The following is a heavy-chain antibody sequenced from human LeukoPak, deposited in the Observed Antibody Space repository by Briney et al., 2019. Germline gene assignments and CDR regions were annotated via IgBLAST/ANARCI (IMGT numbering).Heavy chain of an antibody. CDR3: ARDSSSYQ. CDR1: GFTFSTYW. Sequence: GGSLRLSCAASGFTFSTYWMSWVRQAPGKGLEWVANIKEDGSEKYYGDSVKGRFTISRDNAKNSLYLEMNSLRVEDTAVYYCARDSSSYQWGQGTLVTVSS. J-gene: IGHJ4*02. CDR2: IKEDGSEK. V-gene: IGHV3-7*01. D-gene: IGHD3-22*01.